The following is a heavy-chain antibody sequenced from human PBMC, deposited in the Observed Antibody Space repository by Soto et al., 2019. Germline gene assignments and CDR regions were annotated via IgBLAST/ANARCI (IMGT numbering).Heavy chain of an antibody. CDR1: GYTFTSYG. J-gene: IGHJ4*02. Sequence: GASVKVSCKASGYTFTSYGISWVRQAPGQGLEWMGWISAYNGNTKYGQKAQGRVTMTTDSSTSTAYMELRSLRSDDTAVYYCATLIVVAVEWLSFDYWGQGTLVTVSS. V-gene: IGHV1-18*01. D-gene: IGHD6-19*01. CDR2: ISAYNGNT. CDR3: ATLIVVAVEWLSFDY.